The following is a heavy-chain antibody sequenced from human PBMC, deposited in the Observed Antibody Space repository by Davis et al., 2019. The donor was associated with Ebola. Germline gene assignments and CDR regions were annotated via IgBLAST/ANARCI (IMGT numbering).Heavy chain of an antibody. V-gene: IGHV4-34*01. CDR1: GGSFSGYY. CDR2: INHSGST. CDR3: SRGSPWWDYYYGMDV. J-gene: IGHJ6*02. Sequence: SETLSLTCAVYGGSFSGYYWSWIRQPPGKGLEWIGEINHSGSTNYNPSLKSRVTISVDTSKNQFSLKLSSVTAADTAVYYCSRGSPWWDYYYGMDVWGQGTTVTVSS. D-gene: IGHD2-15*01.